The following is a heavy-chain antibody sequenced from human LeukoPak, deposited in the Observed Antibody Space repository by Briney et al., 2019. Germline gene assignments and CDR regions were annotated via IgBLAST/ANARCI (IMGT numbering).Heavy chain of an antibody. CDR1: GGTFSSYA. J-gene: IGHJ4*02. V-gene: IGHV1-69*13. CDR2: VIPIFGTA. Sequence: GASVKVSCKASGGTFSSYAISWVRQAPGQGLEWMGVVIPIFGTANYAQEFQGRVTITADESTSTAYMELSSLRYEDTAVYYCARGSVGMYSSGWYYFDYWGQGTLVTVSS. D-gene: IGHD6-19*01. CDR3: ARGSVGMYSSGWYYFDY.